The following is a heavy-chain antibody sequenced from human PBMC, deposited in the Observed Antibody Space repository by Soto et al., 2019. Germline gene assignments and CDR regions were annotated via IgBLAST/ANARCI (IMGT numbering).Heavy chain of an antibody. CDR1: GGSISGYS. J-gene: IGHJ4*02. V-gene: IGHV4-59*01. Sequence: QVQLQESGPGLMKPSETLSLTCTVSGGSISGYSWSWIRQPPGKGLEWIGYIFYRGSTNYNPSLKSRVTISVDTSKNQFSLKLSSVTAADTAVYYCASLVAGYSYGHFDYWGQGTLVTVSS. CDR3: ASLVAGYSYGHFDY. CDR2: IFYRGST. D-gene: IGHD5-18*01.